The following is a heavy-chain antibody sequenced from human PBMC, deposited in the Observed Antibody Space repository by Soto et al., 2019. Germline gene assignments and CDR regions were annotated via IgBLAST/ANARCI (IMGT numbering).Heavy chain of an antibody. CDR2: IKKDGSDK. V-gene: IGHV3-7*03. D-gene: IGHD3-10*01. CDR1: GFTFSNYW. CDR3: VRDVDGDLDY. Sequence: HPGGSLRLSCVASGFTFSNYWMDWVRQAPGKGLEWVANIKKDGSDKNYVDSVKGRFTISRDNAKNSVFIQMNSLRAEDTAVYYCVRDVDGDLDYWGKGTLVTVSS. J-gene: IGHJ4*02.